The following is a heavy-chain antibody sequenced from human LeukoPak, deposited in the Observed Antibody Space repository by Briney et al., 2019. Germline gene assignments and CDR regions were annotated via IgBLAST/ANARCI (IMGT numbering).Heavy chain of an antibody. J-gene: IGHJ4*02. CDR1: GGSISSYF. CDR3: ARDYGDSGSYLLTGVD. CDR2: IYYSGST. Sequence: PSETLSLTCTVSGGSISSYFWSWIRQPPGKGLEWIGYIYYSGSTNYNPSLKSRVTISVDTSKNQFSLKLSSVTAADTAVYYCARDYGDSGSYLLTGVDWGQGTLVTVSS. D-gene: IGHD1-26*01. V-gene: IGHV4-59*01.